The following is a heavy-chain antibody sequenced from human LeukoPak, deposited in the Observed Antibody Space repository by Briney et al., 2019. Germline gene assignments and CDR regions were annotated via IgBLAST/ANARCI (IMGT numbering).Heavy chain of an antibody. CDR3: ARGGGSGSYYYYGMDV. CDR2: INPNSGGT. V-gene: IGHV1-2*04. J-gene: IGHJ6*02. Sequence: ASVKVSCKASGYTFTGYYMHWVRQAPGQGLESMGWINPNSGGTNYAQNFQGWVTMTRDTSISTAYMELSRLRSDDTAVYYCARGGGSGSYYYYGMDVWGQGTTVTVSS. D-gene: IGHD3-10*01. CDR1: GYTFTGYY.